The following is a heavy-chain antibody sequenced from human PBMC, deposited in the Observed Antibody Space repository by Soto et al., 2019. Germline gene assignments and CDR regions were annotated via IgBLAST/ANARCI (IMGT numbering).Heavy chain of an antibody. J-gene: IGHJ4*02. Sequence: QVQLVESGGGVVQPGRSLRLSCAASGFTFSSYGMHWVRQAPGKGLEGVAVISYDGSNKYYADSVKGRFTISRDNSKNTLYLQMNSLRAEDTAVYYCAKDPATYYYDSSGYRGPLDYWGQGTLVTVSS. V-gene: IGHV3-30*18. CDR2: ISYDGSNK. CDR3: AKDPATYYYDSSGYRGPLDY. CDR1: GFTFSSYG. D-gene: IGHD3-22*01.